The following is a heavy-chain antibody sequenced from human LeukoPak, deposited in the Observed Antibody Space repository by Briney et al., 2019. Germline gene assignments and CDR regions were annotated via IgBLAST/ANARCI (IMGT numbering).Heavy chain of an antibody. D-gene: IGHD2-2*01. CDR2: INRDGKTT. J-gene: IGHJ4*02. V-gene: IGHV3-48*01. Sequence: GCLTLSCAASGFTFSYYSMNWVGQAPGQGLEDLSYINRDGKTTWYADSVKGRFTASRDNAKNSLYLQMNSLRAEDTAVYYCARRRCTSTSCFEDYWGQGTLVTVSS. CDR1: GFTFSYYS. CDR3: ARRRCTSTSCFEDY.